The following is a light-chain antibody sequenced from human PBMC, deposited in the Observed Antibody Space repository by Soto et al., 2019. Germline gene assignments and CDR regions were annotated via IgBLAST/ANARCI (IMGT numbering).Light chain of an antibody. CDR2: SNN. J-gene: IGLJ3*02. Sequence: QSVLTQPPSASGTPGQRVTISCSGSSSNIGRDTVNWYQQLPGMAPKLLIYSNNRRPSGVPDRFSGSKYGTSASLAISGLQFEDEADYYCAAWDGSLNGWVFGGGTKLTVL. CDR1: SSNIGRDT. CDR3: AAWDGSLNGWV. V-gene: IGLV1-44*01.